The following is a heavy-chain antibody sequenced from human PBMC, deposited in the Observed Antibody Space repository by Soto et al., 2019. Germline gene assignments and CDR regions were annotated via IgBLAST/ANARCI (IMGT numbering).Heavy chain of an antibody. D-gene: IGHD3-9*01. Sequence: SQTLSLTCAISGDSVSSNSAAWNWIRQSPSRGLEWLGRTYYRSNWYNDYAVSVKSRITINPDTSKDQFSLQLNSVTPVDTAVYYCASSPRLTGDRGLDAFDILGQGTMVTVSS. CDR1: GDSVSSNSAA. CDR2: TYYRSNWYN. CDR3: ASSPRLTGDRGLDAFDI. J-gene: IGHJ3*02. V-gene: IGHV6-1*01.